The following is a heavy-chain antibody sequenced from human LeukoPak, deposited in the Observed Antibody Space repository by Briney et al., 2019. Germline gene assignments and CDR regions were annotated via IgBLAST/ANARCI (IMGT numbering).Heavy chain of an antibody. V-gene: IGHV4-34*01. Sequence: PSETLSLTCGVYGGSFDAYYWSWIRQLPGRGLEWIGEINQSGRTDYNPSLKSRVTLSVDTSKNQFSLKLSSVTAADTAVYYCARTENYIPEDCFDPWGQGTLVTVSS. CDR2: INQSGRT. D-gene: IGHD5-24*01. CDR3: ARTENYIPEDCFDP. CDR1: GGSFDAYY. J-gene: IGHJ5*02.